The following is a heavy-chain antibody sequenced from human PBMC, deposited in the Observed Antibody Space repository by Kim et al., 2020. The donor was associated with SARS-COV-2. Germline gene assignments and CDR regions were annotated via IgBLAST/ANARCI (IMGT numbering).Heavy chain of an antibody. D-gene: IGHD6-19*01. Sequence: LKSRVTISVDKSKNQFSLKLSSMTAADTAVYYCARIDSSGWYGAYYYGMDVWGQGTTVTVSS. CDR3: ARIDSSGWYGAYYYGMDV. J-gene: IGHJ6*02. V-gene: IGHV4-4*02.